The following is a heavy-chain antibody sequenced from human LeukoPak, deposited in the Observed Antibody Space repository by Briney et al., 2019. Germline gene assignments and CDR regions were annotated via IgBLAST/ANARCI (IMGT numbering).Heavy chain of an antibody. Sequence: GGSLRLSCAASVFTFRSYGMHWVREAPGKGLERGAVLWYDGSNKYYADSVKGRFTITRDNSKNTLYLQMNSLRAEDTAVYYCARDCPSYDSSGYYYGALDYWGQGTLVTVSS. CDR2: LWYDGSNK. D-gene: IGHD3-22*01. CDR1: VFTFRSYG. J-gene: IGHJ4*02. V-gene: IGHV3-33*01. CDR3: ARDCPSYDSSGYYYGALDY.